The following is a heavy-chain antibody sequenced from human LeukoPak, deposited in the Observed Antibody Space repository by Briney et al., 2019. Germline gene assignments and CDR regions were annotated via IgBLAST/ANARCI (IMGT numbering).Heavy chain of an antibody. CDR1: GGSFSGYY. CDR3: ARRSYDFWSGYDRRYFDY. V-gene: IGHV4-34*01. CDR2: INHSGST. D-gene: IGHD3-3*01. Sequence: KPSETLSLTCAVYGGSFSGYYWSWIRQPPGKGLEWIGEINHSGSTNYNPSLKSRVTISVDTSKNQFSLKLSSVTAADTAVYYCARRSYDFWSGYDRRYFDYWGQGTLVTVSS. J-gene: IGHJ4*02.